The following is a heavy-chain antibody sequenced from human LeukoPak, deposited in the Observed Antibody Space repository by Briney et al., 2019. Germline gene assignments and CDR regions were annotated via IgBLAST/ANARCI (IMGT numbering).Heavy chain of an antibody. D-gene: IGHD1-26*01. CDR1: GYTFTSYD. Sequence: ASVKVSCKASGYTFTSYDINWVRQAPGQGLEWMGWISAYNGNTNYAQKLQGRVTMTTDTSTSTAYMELRSLRSDDTAVYYCARDYPTDIVGAPYDAFDIWGQGTMVTASS. J-gene: IGHJ3*02. V-gene: IGHV1-18*01. CDR2: ISAYNGNT. CDR3: ARDYPTDIVGAPYDAFDI.